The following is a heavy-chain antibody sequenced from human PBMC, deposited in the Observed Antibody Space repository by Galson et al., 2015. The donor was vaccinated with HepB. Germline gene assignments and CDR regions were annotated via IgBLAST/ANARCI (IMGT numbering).Heavy chain of an antibody. J-gene: IGHJ4*02. CDR1: GFTFDDYA. CDR3: AKDMSDEQQLVLHY. D-gene: IGHD6-13*01. V-gene: IGHV3-9*01. CDR2: ISWNSGSI. Sequence: SLRLSCAASGFTFDDYAMHWVRQAPGKGLEWVSGISWNSGSIGYADSVKGRFTISRDNAKNSLYLQMNSLRAEDTALYYCAKDMSDEQQLVLHYWGQGTLVTVSS.